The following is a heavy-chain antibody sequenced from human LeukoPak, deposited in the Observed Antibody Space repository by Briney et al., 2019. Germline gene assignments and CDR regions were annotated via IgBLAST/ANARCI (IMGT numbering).Heavy chain of an antibody. V-gene: IGHV3-21*01. CDR1: GFTFSSYS. CDR3: ARDSNYGDYQNWFDP. Sequence: PGGSLRLSCAASGFTFSSYSMNWVRQAPGEGLEWVSSISSSSSYIYYADSVKGRFTISRDNAKNSLYLQMNSLRAEDTAVYYCARDSNYGDYQNWFDPWGQGTLVTVSS. J-gene: IGHJ5*02. D-gene: IGHD4-17*01. CDR2: ISSSSSYI.